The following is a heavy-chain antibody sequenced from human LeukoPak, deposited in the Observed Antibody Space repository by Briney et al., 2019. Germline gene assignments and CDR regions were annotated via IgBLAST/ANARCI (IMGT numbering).Heavy chain of an antibody. D-gene: IGHD3-16*01. Sequence: PSGGSLRLSCAASGFTFSTYGMHWVRQAPGKGLEWVAFIRYDGNNKYYADSVKGRFTISRDNSKNMLYLEMKSLRPEDTAVYYCAKNGPDYIWGHYLDYWGQGTVVPVFS. CDR2: IRYDGNNK. CDR3: AKNGPDYIWGHYLDY. J-gene: IGHJ4*02. CDR1: GFTFSTYG. V-gene: IGHV3-30*02.